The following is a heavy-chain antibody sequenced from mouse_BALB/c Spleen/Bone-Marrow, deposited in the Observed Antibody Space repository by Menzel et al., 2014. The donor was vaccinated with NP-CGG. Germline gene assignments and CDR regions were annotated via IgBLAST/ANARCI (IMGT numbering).Heavy chain of an antibody. CDR2: IYPGDGDT. D-gene: IGHD2-1*01. Sequence: QVHVKQSGAELVRPGSSVKISCKASGYAFSGYWMNWVKQRPGQGLEWIGQIYPGDGDTDYNGKFKGKATLTADKSSSTAYMQLSXLTSEDSAVYFCARGGNYPYFDYWGQDTTHTLSS. V-gene: IGHV1-80*01. J-gene: IGHJ2*01. CDR3: ARGGNYPYFDY. CDR1: GYAFSGYW.